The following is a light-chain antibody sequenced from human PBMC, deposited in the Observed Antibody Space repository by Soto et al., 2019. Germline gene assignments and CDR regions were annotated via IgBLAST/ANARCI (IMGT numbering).Light chain of an antibody. V-gene: IGKV3-20*01. CDR1: QSVSSCY. CDR3: QQYGSSPPIT. J-gene: IGKJ5*01. Sequence: EIVLTQSPGTLSLSPGERATLSCRASQSVSSCYLAWYQQKPGQAPRLLIYGASSRATGIPDRFSGSGSGTDFNLTISRLEPEDFAVYYCQQYGSSPPITFGQGTRLEIK. CDR2: GAS.